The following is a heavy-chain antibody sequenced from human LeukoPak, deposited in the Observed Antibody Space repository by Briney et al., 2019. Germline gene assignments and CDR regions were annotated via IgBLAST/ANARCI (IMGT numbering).Heavy chain of an antibody. CDR1: GFSLSTSGVG. CDR3: AHSDYDFWSGYSWYNWFDP. J-gene: IGHJ5*02. V-gene: IGHV2-5*01. Sequence: SGPTLVNPTQTLTLTCTFSGFSLSTSGVGVGWIRQPPGKALEWLALIYWNDDKRYSPSLKSRFTITKDTSKNQVVLTMTNMDPVDTATYYCAHSDYDFWSGYSWYNWFDPWGQGTLVTVSS. D-gene: IGHD3-3*01. CDR2: IYWNDDK.